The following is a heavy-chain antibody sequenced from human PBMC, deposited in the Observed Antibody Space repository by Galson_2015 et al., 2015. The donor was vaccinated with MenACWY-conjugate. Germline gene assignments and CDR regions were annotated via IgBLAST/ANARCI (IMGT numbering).Heavy chain of an antibody. V-gene: IGHV3-30*04. CDR1: GFTFSSYA. Sequence: SLRLSCAASGFTFSSYAMHWVRQAPGKGLEWVAVISYDGSNKYYADSVKGRFTISRDNSKNTLYLQMNSLRAEDTAVYYCARDPTVTIDWYFDLWGRGTLVTVSS. J-gene: IGHJ2*01. D-gene: IGHD4-17*01. CDR2: ISYDGSNK. CDR3: ARDPTVTIDWYFDL.